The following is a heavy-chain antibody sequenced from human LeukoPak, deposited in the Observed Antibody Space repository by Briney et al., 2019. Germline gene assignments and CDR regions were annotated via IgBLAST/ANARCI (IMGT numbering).Heavy chain of an antibody. CDR2: IHYSGST. J-gene: IGHJ3*02. CDR3: ARDQISTTWYGAFDI. CDR1: GGAISSSY. D-gene: IGHD6-13*01. Sequence: SETLSLTCTVSGGAISSSYWSWIRQPPGKGLEWIGYIHYSGSTNYNPSLKSRLTISADADKSQFSLKLRSVTAADTAVYYCARDQISTTWYGAFDIWGQGTMVSVSS. V-gene: IGHV4-59*01.